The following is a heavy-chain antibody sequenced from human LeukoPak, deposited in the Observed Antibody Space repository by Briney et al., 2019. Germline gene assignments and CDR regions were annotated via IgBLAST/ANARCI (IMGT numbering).Heavy chain of an antibody. J-gene: IGHJ4*02. V-gene: IGHV1-8*01. D-gene: IGHD3-22*01. Sequence: ASVKVSCKASGYTFTSYDINWVRQATGQGLEWMGWMNPNSGNTGYAQKFQGRVTMTRNTSISTAYMELSSLRSEDTAVYYCARGGAGYYDSGGYYFVYWGQGTLVTVSS. CDR1: GYTFTSYD. CDR2: MNPNSGNT. CDR3: ARGGAGYYDSGGYYFVY.